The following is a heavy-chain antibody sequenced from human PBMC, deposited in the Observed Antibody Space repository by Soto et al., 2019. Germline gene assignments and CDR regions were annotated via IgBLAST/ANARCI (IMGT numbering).Heavy chain of an antibody. Sequence: QVQLVESGGGVVQPGRSLRLSCAASGFTFSSYGMHWVRQAPGKGLEWVAVISYDGSNKYYADSVKGRFTISRDNCKNTLYLQMNSLRAEDTAVYYCATLPRGSSSVFGLFDPWGQGTLVTVSS. D-gene: IGHD6-6*01. CDR2: ISYDGSNK. CDR1: GFTFSSYG. CDR3: ATLPRGSSSVFGLFDP. V-gene: IGHV3-30*03. J-gene: IGHJ5*02.